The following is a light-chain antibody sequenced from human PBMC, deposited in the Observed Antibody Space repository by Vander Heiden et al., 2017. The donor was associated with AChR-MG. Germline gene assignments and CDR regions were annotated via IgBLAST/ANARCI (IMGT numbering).Light chain of an antibody. CDR3: QQSYSTPPLT. J-gene: IGKJ4*01. CDR1: QSISSY. CDR2: AVS. Sequence: DIQMTQSPSSLSASVGDRVTITCRASQSISSYLNWYQQKPGKAPKLLIYAVSIFQSCVPSRFSCSVSGTDFTLTISSLQPEDFATYYFQQSYSTPPLTFGGGTKVEIK. V-gene: IGKV1-39*01.